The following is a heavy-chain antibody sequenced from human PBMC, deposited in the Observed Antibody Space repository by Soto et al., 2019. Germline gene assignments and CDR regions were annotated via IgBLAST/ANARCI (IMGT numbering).Heavy chain of an antibody. CDR2: IIPRFGTA. CDR3: AKVKYDSSGYYRNFDY. Sequence: SVKVSCKASGGTFSSYAISWVRQAPGQGLEWVGGIIPRFGTANYAQKFQGRVTITADESTNTAYMELSSLRSEDTAMYYCAKVKYDSSGYYRNFDYWGQGTLVTVSS. CDR1: GGTFSSYA. J-gene: IGHJ4*02. D-gene: IGHD3-22*01. V-gene: IGHV1-69*13.